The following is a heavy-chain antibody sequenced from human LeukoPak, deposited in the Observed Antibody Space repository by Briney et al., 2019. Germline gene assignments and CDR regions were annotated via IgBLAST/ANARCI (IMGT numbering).Heavy chain of an antibody. D-gene: IGHD6-13*01. Sequence: SGTLSLTCAVSGGSISSSNWWSWVRQPPGKGLEWIGEIYHSGSTNYNPSLKSRVTISVDKSKNQLSMKVSSVTAADTAVYYCARQWKKGSSWYSTDYWGQGTLVTVSS. CDR1: GGSISSSNW. CDR3: ARQWKKGSSWYSTDY. J-gene: IGHJ4*02. CDR2: IYHSGST. V-gene: IGHV4-4*02.